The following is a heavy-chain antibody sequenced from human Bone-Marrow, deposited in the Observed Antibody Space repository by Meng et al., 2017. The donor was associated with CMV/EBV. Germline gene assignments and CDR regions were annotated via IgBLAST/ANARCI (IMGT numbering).Heavy chain of an antibody. Sequence: SETLSLTCTVSGGSISSYYWSWIRQPPGKGLEWIGYIYYSGSTNYNPSLQSRVTISVDTSKNQFSLKLSSVTAADTAVYYRARVDSSGWYGMDVWGQGTTVTVSS. CDR3: ARVDSSGWYGMDV. J-gene: IGHJ6*02. CDR2: IYYSGST. D-gene: IGHD6-19*01. CDR1: GGSISSYY. V-gene: IGHV4-59*01.